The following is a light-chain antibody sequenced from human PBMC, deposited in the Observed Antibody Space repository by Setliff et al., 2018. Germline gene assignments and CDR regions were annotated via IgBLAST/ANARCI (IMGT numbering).Light chain of an antibody. CDR1: GSDIGAPSD. CDR3: QASGSALGGAL. V-gene: IGLV1-40*01. Sequence: QSALTQPPSVSGALGQRISISCTGSGSDIGAPSDVHWYQHLPGTAPKVLIYANNIRPPGVPERFSGSRSGTSASLTITGLQADDEAEYYCQASGSALGGALFGGGTQLTVL. J-gene: IGLJ2*01. CDR2: ANN.